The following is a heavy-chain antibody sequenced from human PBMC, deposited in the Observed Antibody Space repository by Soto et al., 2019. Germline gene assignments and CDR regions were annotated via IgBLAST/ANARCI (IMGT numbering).Heavy chain of an antibody. D-gene: IGHD3-9*01. CDR2: IHNTGST. Sequence: SETLSLTCTVSGGSISSDYWSWIRQPPGKGLEWIGCIHNTGSTNSNPSLKSRVTISVDTSKNLLSLKMNSVTAADTAVYYCARGYDILTGPLDYWGPGTLVTVSS. CDR3: ARGYDILTGPLDY. CDR1: GGSISSDY. J-gene: IGHJ4*02. V-gene: IGHV4-59*08.